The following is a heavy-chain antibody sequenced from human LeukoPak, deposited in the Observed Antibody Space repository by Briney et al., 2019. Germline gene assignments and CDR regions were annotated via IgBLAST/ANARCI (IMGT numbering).Heavy chain of an antibody. Sequence: SETLSLTCSVSGGSVSSGDYYWSWIRQPPGKGLEWIGYMYYSGSTYYGPSLKSRVTISVDTSKNQFSLKLSSVTAADTAVYYCVRRMVGAIRPFDYWGQGTLVTVSS. CDR3: VRRMVGAIRPFDY. J-gene: IGHJ4*02. V-gene: IGHV4-30-4*01. CDR1: GGSVSSGDYY. CDR2: MYYSGST. D-gene: IGHD1-26*01.